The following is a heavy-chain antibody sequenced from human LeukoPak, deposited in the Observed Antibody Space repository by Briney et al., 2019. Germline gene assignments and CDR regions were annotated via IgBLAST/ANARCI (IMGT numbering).Heavy chain of an antibody. V-gene: IGHV4-59*01. CDR3: ARGGGGYYDSSGYPVDYFDY. CDR1: GGSISSYY. D-gene: IGHD3-22*01. J-gene: IGHJ4*02. Sequence: PSETLSLTCTVSGGSISSYYWSWIRQPPGKGLEWIGYIYYSGTTNYNPSLKSRVTISVDTSKNQFSLKLSSVTAADTAVYYCARGGGGYYDSSGYPVDYFDYWGQGTLVTVSS. CDR2: IYYSGTT.